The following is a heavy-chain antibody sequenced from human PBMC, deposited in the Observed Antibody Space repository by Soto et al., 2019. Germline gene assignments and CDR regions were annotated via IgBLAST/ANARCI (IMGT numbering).Heavy chain of an antibody. Sequence: EVQLLESGGGLVQPGGSLRLSCAASGFTFSSYAMSWVRQAPGKGLEWVSDISASGSSTSYADAVKGRFTISRDNSKNTLYLQMSSLRAEDTAVYYCAKDLRYCSSSTCYTYFDYWGQGTLVTVSS. J-gene: IGHJ4*02. CDR3: AKDLRYCSSSTCYTYFDY. CDR1: GFTFSSYA. V-gene: IGHV3-23*01. CDR2: ISASGSST. D-gene: IGHD2-2*02.